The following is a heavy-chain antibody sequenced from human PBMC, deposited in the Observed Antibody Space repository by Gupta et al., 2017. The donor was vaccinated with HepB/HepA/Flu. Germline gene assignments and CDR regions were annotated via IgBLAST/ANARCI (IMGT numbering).Heavy chain of an antibody. CDR3: AKDADSSGWPYYFDY. J-gene: IGHJ4*02. CDR2: ISGSGGST. Sequence: EVQLLESGGGLVQPGGSLRLSCAASGFTFRSYAMSWVRQAPGKGLEWVSAISGSGGSTYYADSVKGRFTISRDNSKNTLYLQMNSLRAEGTAVYYCAKDADSSGWPYYFDYWGQGTLVTVSS. V-gene: IGHV3-23*01. CDR1: GFTFRSYA. D-gene: IGHD6-19*01.